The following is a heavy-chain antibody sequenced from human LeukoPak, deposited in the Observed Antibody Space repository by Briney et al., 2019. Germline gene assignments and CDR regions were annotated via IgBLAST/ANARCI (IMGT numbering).Heavy chain of an antibody. V-gene: IGHV1-18*01. CDR2: ISAYNGNT. CDR3: ATVAGTGSSGAPRGTFDY. J-gene: IGHJ4*02. Sequence: ASVKVSCKASGYTFTSYGISWVRQAPGQGLEWMGWISAYNGNTNYAQKLQGRVTMTTDTSTSTAYMELSSLRSEDTAVYYCATVAGTGSSGAPRGTFDYWGQGTLVTVSS. CDR1: GYTFTSYG. D-gene: IGHD6-19*01.